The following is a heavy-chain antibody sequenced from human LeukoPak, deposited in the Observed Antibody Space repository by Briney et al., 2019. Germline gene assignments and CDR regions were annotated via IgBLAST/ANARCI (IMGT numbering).Heavy chain of an antibody. D-gene: IGHD6-13*01. J-gene: IGHJ4*02. CDR3: ARASILGYSSSNYFDY. V-gene: IGHV3-23*01. Sequence: GGSLRLSCAASGFTFSSYAMSWVHQAPGKGLEWVSAISGSGGSTYYADSVKGRFTISRDNSKNTLYLQMNSLRAEDTAVYYCARASILGYSSSNYFDYWGQGTLVTVSS. CDR1: GFTFSSYA. CDR2: ISGSGGST.